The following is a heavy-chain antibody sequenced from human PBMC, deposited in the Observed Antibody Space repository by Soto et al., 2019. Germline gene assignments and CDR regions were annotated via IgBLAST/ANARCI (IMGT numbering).Heavy chain of an antibody. V-gene: IGHV4-31*03. Sequence: SETLSLTCTVSGGSISCGGYYWSWIRQHPGKGLEWIGYIYYSGSTYYNPSLKSRVTMSVDTSENQFSLRLSSVTAADTAVYYCARKDSGYADYMDVWGKGTTVTVSS. J-gene: IGHJ6*03. CDR1: GGSISCGGYY. CDR3: ARKDSGYADYMDV. D-gene: IGHD5-12*01. CDR2: IYYSGST.